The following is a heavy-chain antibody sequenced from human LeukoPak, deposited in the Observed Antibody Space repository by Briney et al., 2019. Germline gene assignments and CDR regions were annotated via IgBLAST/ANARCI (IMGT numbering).Heavy chain of an antibody. D-gene: IGHD3-22*01. V-gene: IGHV4-59*01. CDR2: IYYSGST. CDR1: GGSISSYY. Sequence: PSETLSLTCTVSGGSISSYYWSWIRQPPGKGLEWIGYIYYSGSTNYNPSLKSRVTISVDTSKNQLSLKPSSVTAADTAVYYCARGSSGYLSYFDYWGQGTLVTVSS. CDR3: ARGSSGYLSYFDY. J-gene: IGHJ4*02.